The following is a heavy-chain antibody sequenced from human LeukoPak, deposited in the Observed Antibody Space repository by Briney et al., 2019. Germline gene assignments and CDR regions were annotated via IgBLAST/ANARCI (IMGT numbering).Heavy chain of an antibody. D-gene: IGHD5-12*01. CDR1: GFTFSSYA. Sequence: GRSLRLSCAASGFTFSSYAMHWVRQAPGKGLEWVAVISYDGSNKYYADSVKGRFTISRDNSKNTLYLQMNSLRAEDTAVYYCASSRGYSGYDPIDYWGQGTLDTVSS. CDR3: ASSRGYSGYDPIDY. CDR2: ISYDGSNK. J-gene: IGHJ4*02. V-gene: IGHV3-30-3*01.